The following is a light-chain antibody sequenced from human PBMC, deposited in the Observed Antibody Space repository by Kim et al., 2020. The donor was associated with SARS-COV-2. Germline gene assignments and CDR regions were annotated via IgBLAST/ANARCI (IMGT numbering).Light chain of an antibody. CDR3: QTWGTGV. Sequence: LGASGKHTCNMSSGNSSDAIAWHQQQPEQGPRYLMKLNRDGSQSKGDGIPDRFSGSRSGAERDLTITSLQSEDETDFYCQTWGTGVFGGGTQLTVL. CDR1: SGNSSDA. CDR2: LNRDGSQ. J-gene: IGLJ3*02. V-gene: IGLV4-69*01.